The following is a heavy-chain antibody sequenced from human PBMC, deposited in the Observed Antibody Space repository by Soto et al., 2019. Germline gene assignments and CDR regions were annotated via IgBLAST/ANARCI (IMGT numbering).Heavy chain of an antibody. V-gene: IGHV4-34*01. Sequence: SETLSLTCAVYGGSFSGYYWSWIRQPPGKGLEWIGEINHSGSTNYNPSLKSRVTISVDTSKNQFSLKLSSVTAADTAVYYCARWGVKSGYDPWGQGTLVTVSS. D-gene: IGHD5-12*01. CDR3: ARWGVKSGYDP. CDR2: INHSGST. CDR1: GGSFSGYY. J-gene: IGHJ5*02.